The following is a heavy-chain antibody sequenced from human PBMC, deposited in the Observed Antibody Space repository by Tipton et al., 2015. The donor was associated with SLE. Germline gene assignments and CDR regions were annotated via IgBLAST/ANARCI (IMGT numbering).Heavy chain of an antibody. J-gene: IGHJ4*02. Sequence: SLRLSCVASGFTFSNFAMSWVRQAPGKGLEWVSVIYSGGSTHYADSVKGRFTISRDNSKNTLYLQMNSLRAEDTAVYYCAKDLDGDYWGQGTLVTVSS. V-gene: IGHV3-23*03. CDR1: GFTFSNFA. CDR3: AKDLDGDY. CDR2: IYSGGST.